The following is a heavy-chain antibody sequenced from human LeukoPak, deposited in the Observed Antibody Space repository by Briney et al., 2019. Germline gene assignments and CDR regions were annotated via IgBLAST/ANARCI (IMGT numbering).Heavy chain of an antibody. D-gene: IGHD2-21*01. CDR3: ARATTGDTYYYYYMDV. CDR2: FYSSGNN. CDR1: GGSMSSYF. Sequence: SETLSLTCLVSGGSMSSYFWSWIRQPAGKGLEWIGRFYSSGNNNYNPSLRSRVTMSADTSKNQFSLKLSSVTAADTAVYYCARATTGDTYYYYYMDVWGKGTTVTISS. J-gene: IGHJ6*03. V-gene: IGHV4-4*07.